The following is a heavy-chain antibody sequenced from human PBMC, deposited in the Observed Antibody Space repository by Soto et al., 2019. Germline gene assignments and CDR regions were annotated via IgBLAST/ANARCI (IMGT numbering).Heavy chain of an antibody. CDR3: AHKHLSIIGPHTFDY. J-gene: IGHJ4*02. D-gene: IGHD1-20*01. CDR2: IHWDDDK. CDR1: GFSLSTSGMC. Sequence: SGPTLVNPTQTLTLTCTFSGFSLSTSGMCVSWIRQPPGKALEWLALIHWDDDKYYSTSLKTRLTISKDTSKNQVVLTMTNMDPVDTATYYCAHKHLSIIGPHTFDYWGQGTLVTVSS. V-gene: IGHV2-70*12.